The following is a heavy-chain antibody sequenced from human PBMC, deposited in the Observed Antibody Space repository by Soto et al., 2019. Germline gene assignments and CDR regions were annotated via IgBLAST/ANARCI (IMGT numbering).Heavy chain of an antibody. Sequence: WVRQETRQGLEWMGGIIPIFGTANYAQKFQGRVTITADESTSTAYMELSSLRSEDTAVYYCARDNVDTAMAHSHYYGMDVWGQGTTVTVSS. D-gene: IGHD5-18*01. J-gene: IGHJ6*02. CDR2: IIPIFGTA. CDR3: ARDNVDTAMAHSHYYGMDV. V-gene: IGHV1-69*01.